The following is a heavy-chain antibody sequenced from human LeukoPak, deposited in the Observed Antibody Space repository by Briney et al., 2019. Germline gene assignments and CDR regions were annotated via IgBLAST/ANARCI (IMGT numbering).Heavy chain of an antibody. CDR1: GFTFSSYG. D-gene: IGHD2-2*01. CDR3: ARSWTDIVVVPAAVVY. Sequence: GGSLRLSCAASGFTFSSYGMHWVRQAPGKGLEWVALIRYDGSNKYYADSVKGRFTISRDNSKNTLYLQMNSLRAEDTAVYYCARSWTDIVVVPAAVVYWGQGTLVTVSS. J-gene: IGHJ4*02. CDR2: IRYDGSNK. V-gene: IGHV3-30*02.